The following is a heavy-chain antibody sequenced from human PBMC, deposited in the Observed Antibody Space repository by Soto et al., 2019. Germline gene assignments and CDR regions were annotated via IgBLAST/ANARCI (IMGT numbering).Heavy chain of an antibody. J-gene: IGHJ5*02. Sequence: SQTFSLTCAISGDSVSSNSAAWNWIRQSPSRGLEWLGRTYYRSKWYNDYAVSVKSRITINPDTSKNHFSLQLNSVTPEDTAVYYCARLGGDCSGGSCYEVSWFDPWGQGTLVTVSS. CDR2: TYYRSKWYN. CDR3: ARLGGDCSGGSCYEVSWFDP. CDR1: GDSVSSNSAA. D-gene: IGHD2-15*01. V-gene: IGHV6-1*01.